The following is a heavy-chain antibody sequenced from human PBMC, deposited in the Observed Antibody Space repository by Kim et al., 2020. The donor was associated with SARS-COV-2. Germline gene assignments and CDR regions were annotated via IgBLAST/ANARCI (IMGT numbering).Heavy chain of an antibody. CDR1: GYTFTSYG. D-gene: IGHD7-27*01. CDR2: ISAYNGNT. Sequence: ASVKVSCKASGYTFTSYGISWVRQAPGQGLEWMGWISAYNGNTNYAQKLQGRVTMTTDTSTSTAYMELRSLRSDDTAVYYCASGTRGEYYYYGMDVWGQGTTVTVSS. CDR3: ASGTRGEYYYYGMDV. V-gene: IGHV1-18*01. J-gene: IGHJ6*02.